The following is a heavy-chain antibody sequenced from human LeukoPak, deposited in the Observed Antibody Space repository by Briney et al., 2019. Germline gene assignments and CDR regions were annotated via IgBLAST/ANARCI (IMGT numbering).Heavy chain of an antibody. CDR1: GFTFSSYS. D-gene: IGHD3-10*01. CDR2: ISSSSSYI. V-gene: IGHV3-21*01. J-gene: IGHJ5*02. CDR3: ARDRGLLWFGELYDP. Sequence: AGGSLRLSCAASGFTFSSYSMNWVRQAPGEGLEWVSSISSSSSYIYYADSVKGRFTISRDNAKNSLYLQMNSLRAEDTAVYYCARDRGLLWFGELYDPWGQGTLVTVSS.